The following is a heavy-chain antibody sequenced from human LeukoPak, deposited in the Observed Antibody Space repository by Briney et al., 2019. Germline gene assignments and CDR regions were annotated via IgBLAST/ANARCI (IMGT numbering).Heavy chain of an antibody. CDR1: GFTFSSYS. CDR3: ARAIQFGGYFDY. Sequence: GGSLRLSCAASGFTFSSYSMNWVRQAPGKGLEWVSSIISSSSYIYYADSVRGRLTISRDNSKNTLYLQMNSRRADDTAVYYCARAIQFGGYFDYWGQGTLVTVSS. J-gene: IGHJ4*02. D-gene: IGHD2-15*01. V-gene: IGHV3-21*04. CDR2: IISSSSYI.